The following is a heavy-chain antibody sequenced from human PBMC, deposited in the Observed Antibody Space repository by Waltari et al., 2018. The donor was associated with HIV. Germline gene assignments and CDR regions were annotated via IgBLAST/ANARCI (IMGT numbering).Heavy chain of an antibody. CDR2: QWYDGIQR. J-gene: IGHJ4*02. V-gene: IGHV3-33*01. CDR3: ARDGITAPGYFDY. CDR1: GFTCSANS. Sequence: QVQLVESGGGVVQPGGSLRLSCIASGFTCSANSMHWVRQAPGKGLEWVALQWYDGIQRYYAESVKGRFTISRDTSNNTLYLQMDSLRAEDTAVYYCARDGITAPGYFDYWGQGTLVTVS. D-gene: IGHD6-25*01.